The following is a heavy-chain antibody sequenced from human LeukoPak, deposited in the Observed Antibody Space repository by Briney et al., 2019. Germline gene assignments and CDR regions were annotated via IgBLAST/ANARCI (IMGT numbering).Heavy chain of an antibody. J-gene: IGHJ4*02. CDR1: GYTFTGYY. D-gene: IGHD1-26*01. CDR2: INPNSGGT. V-gene: IGHV1-2*02. CDR3: ARAGPSGSYVDY. Sequence: ASVKVSCKASGYTFTGYYMHWVRQAPGQGLEWMGWINPNSGGTNYAQKFQGRFTMTRDTSISTAYMELSRLRADDTAVYYCARAGPSGSYVDYWGQGTLVTVSS.